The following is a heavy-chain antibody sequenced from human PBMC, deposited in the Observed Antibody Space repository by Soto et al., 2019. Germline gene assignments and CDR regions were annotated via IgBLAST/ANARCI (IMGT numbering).Heavy chain of an antibody. CDR2: IIPIFGTA. D-gene: IGHD4-17*01. CDR3: ARERPYGDSRRMDY. V-gene: IGHV1-69*01. CDR1: GGTFSSYA. Sequence: QVQLVQSGAEVKKPGSSVKVSCKASGGTFSSYAISWVRQAPGQGLEWMGGIIPIFGTANYAQKFQGRVTITADESTSTAHMELSSLRSEDTAVYYCARERPYGDSRRMDYWGQGTLVTVSS. J-gene: IGHJ4*02.